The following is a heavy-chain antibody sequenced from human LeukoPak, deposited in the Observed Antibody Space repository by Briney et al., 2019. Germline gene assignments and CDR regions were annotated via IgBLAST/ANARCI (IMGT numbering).Heavy chain of an antibody. V-gene: IGHV4-31*03. Sequence: SETLSLTCTVSGGSISSGGYYWSRIRQHPGKGLEWIGYIYYSGSTYYNPSLKSRVTISVNTSKNQFSLKLSSVTAADTAVYYCARAPMATTPYYFDYWGQGTLVTVSS. J-gene: IGHJ4*02. CDR3: ARAPMATTPYYFDY. CDR2: IYYSGST. CDR1: GGSISSGGYY. D-gene: IGHD5-24*01.